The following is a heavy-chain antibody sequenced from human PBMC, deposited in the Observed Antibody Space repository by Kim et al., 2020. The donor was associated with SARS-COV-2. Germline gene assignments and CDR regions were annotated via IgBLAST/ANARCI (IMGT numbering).Heavy chain of an antibody. CDR3: ARAPGDYAEYFDL. J-gene: IGHJ2*01. V-gene: IGHV1-69*01. D-gene: IGHD4-17*01. Sequence: YAQKFQGRVTITADESTSTAYMELSSLRSEDTAVYYCARAPGDYAEYFDLWGRGTLVTVSS.